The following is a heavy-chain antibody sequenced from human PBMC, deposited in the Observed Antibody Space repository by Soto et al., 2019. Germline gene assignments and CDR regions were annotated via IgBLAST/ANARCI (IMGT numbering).Heavy chain of an antibody. J-gene: IGHJ4*02. CDR2: IYYSGST. D-gene: IGHD6-13*01. V-gene: IGHV4-31*03. Sequence: SETLSLTCTVSGGSISSGGYYWSWIRQHPGKGLEWIGYIYYSGSTYYNPSLKSRVTISVDTSKNQFSLKLSSVTAADTAVYYCAREDRQQLDNWGQGTLVTVSS. CDR3: AREDRQQLDN. CDR1: GGSISSGGYY.